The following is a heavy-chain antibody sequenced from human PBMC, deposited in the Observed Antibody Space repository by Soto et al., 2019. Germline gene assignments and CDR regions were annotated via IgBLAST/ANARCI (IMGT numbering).Heavy chain of an antibody. CDR1: GFTFSSYG. V-gene: IGHV3-30*18. CDR2: ISYDGSNK. D-gene: IGHD6-19*01. CDR3: AKDRGWLTIYYYYGMDV. Sequence: QVQLVESGGGVVQPGRSLRLSCAASGFTFSSYGMHWVRQAPGKGLEWVAVISYDGSNKYYADSVKGRFTISRDNSKNTRYLQMNSLRAEDTAVYYCAKDRGWLTIYYYYGMDVWGQGTTVTVSS. J-gene: IGHJ6*02.